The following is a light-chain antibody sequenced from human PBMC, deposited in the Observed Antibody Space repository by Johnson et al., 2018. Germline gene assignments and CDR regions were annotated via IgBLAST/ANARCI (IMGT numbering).Light chain of an antibody. V-gene: IGLV1-51*02. CDR2: ENN. Sequence: QSVLTQPPSVSAAPGQKVTISCSGSSSNIGNNYVSWYQHLPGTAPKLLIYENNKRPSGIPDRFSGSKSGTSATLGITGLPTGDEADYYCGTWDSSLSAGNVFGTGTKVTVL. CDR1: SSNIGNNY. J-gene: IGLJ1*01. CDR3: GTWDSSLSAGNV.